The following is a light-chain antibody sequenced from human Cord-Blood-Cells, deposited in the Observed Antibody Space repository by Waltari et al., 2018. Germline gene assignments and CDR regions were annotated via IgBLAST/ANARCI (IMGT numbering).Light chain of an antibody. CDR2: QDS. J-gene: IGLJ2*01. CDR1: KLGDKY. CDR3: QAWDSSTVV. V-gene: IGLV3-1*01. Sequence: SYELTQPPSVSVSPGQTASITCSGDKLGDKYACWYQQKPGQSPVLVIYQDSKRPSGIPERISGSNSGNTATLTICGTQAMDEADYHCQAWDSSTVVFGGGTKLTIL.